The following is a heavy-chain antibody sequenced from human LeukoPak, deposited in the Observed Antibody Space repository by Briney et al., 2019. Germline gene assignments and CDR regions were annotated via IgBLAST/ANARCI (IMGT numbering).Heavy chain of an antibody. D-gene: IGHD5-12*01. Sequence: ASVKVSCKASGGTFSSYAISWVRQAPGQGLEWMGGIIPIFGTANYAQKFQGRVTITTDESTSTAYMELSSLRSEDTAVYYCARSRDIPFRRKGFDYWGQGTLVTVSS. CDR1: GGTFSSYA. V-gene: IGHV1-69*05. CDR2: IIPIFGTA. J-gene: IGHJ4*02. CDR3: ARSRDIPFRRKGFDY.